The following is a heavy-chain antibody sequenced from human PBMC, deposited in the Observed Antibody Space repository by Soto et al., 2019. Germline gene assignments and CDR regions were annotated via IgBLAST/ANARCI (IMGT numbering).Heavy chain of an antibody. D-gene: IGHD2-15*01. CDR1: GFTFSTYS. J-gene: IGHJ3*02. V-gene: IGHV3-23*01. CDR2: ISGSGGST. CDR3: AKEGVGYCSGGSCYSDAFDI. Sequence: PGGSLRLSCAASGFTFSTYSMSCVRQAPGQGLEWVSAISGSGGSTYYADSVKGRFTISRDNSKNTLYLQMNSLRAEDTAVYYCAKEGVGYCSGGSCYSDAFDIWGQGTMVTVSS.